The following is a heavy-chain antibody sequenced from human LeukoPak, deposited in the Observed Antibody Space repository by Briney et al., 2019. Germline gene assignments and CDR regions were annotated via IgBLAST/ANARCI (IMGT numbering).Heavy chain of an antibody. V-gene: IGHV3-43D*03. CDR1: GFTFDDYA. Sequence: GGSLRLSCAASGFTFDDYAMHWVRQAPGKGLEWVSLISWDGGSTYYADSVKGRFTISRDNSKNSLYLQMNSLRAEDTALYYCAKDIGSSGSGEYFDYWGQGTLVTVSS. CDR2: ISWDGGST. D-gene: IGHD3-22*01. J-gene: IGHJ4*02. CDR3: AKDIGSSGSGEYFDY.